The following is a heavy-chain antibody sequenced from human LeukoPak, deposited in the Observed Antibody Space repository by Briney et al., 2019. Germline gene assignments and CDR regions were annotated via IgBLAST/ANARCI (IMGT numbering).Heavy chain of an antibody. CDR3: ARDVMDGRGYSYGYDY. CDR1: GYTFSSHA. D-gene: IGHD5-18*01. CDR2: VNAGNGKT. V-gene: IGHV1-3*01. J-gene: IGHJ4*02. Sequence: GASVKVSCKASGYTFSSHAMHWVRQAPGQRLEWMGWVNAGNGKTKYSQKFQGRVTITRDTSASTAYMELSSLRSEDTAVYYCARDVMDGRGYSYGYDYWGQGTLVTVSS.